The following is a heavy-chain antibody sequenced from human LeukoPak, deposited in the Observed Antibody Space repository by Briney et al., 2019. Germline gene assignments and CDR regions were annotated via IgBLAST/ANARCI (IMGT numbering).Heavy chain of an antibody. Sequence: SGGSLRLSCAASGITLSSYEMNWVRQAPGKGLEWVSYIIGTGSTKYYADFVKGRFTMSRDSVKNSVYLQMNSLRAEDTAVYDCAREFQYAIDIWGQGTTVTVSS. CDR1: GITLSSYE. CDR3: AREFQYAIDI. V-gene: IGHV3-48*03. CDR2: IIGTGSTK. D-gene: IGHD2-2*01. J-gene: IGHJ3*02.